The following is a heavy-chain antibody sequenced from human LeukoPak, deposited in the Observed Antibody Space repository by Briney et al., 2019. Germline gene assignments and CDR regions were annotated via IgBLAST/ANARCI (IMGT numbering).Heavy chain of an antibody. Sequence: ASVKVSCKASGYIFTSYDINWVRQATGQGLEWMGWMNPNSGNTGYAQKFQGRVTITRNTSISTAYMGVSSLRSDDTAVYFCARGRGPLTGYRNWFDPWGPGTLVTVSS. CDR2: MNPNSGNT. CDR1: GYIFTSYD. V-gene: IGHV1-8*03. J-gene: IGHJ5*02. CDR3: ARGRGPLTGYRNWFDP. D-gene: IGHD3-9*01.